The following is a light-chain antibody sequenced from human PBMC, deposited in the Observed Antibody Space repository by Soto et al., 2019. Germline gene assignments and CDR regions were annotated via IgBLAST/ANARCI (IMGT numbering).Light chain of an antibody. Sequence: EIVLTQSPGTLSLSPGERATLSCRASQSVSSSYLAWYQQKPGQAPRLLIYGASSRATGITDRFSGSGSGTDFTLTISRLEPEDFAVYYCQQDGSSRTFGQGTKVEIK. J-gene: IGKJ1*01. CDR3: QQDGSSRT. CDR1: QSVSSSY. CDR2: GAS. V-gene: IGKV3-20*01.